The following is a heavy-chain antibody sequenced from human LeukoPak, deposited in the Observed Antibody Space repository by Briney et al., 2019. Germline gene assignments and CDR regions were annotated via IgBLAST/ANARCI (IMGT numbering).Heavy chain of an antibody. V-gene: IGHV4-4*07. CDR3: ARETTRITIFGVVPRFWFDY. J-gene: IGHJ4*02. D-gene: IGHD3-3*01. Sequence: SETLSLTCTVSGGSISSYYWSWIRQPAGKGLEWIGRIYTSGSTNYNPSLKSRVTMSVDTSKNQFSLKLSSVTAADTAVYYCARETTRITIFGVVPRFWFDYWGQGTLVTVSS. CDR1: GGSISSYY. CDR2: IYTSGST.